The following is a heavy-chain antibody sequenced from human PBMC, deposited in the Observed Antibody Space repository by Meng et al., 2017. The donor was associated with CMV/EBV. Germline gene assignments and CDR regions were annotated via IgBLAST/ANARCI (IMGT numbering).Heavy chain of an antibody. CDR1: GGSFSGYY. Sequence: SETLSLTCAVYGGSFSGYYWSWIRQPPGKGLEWIGEINHSGSTNYNPSLKSRVTISVDTSKNQFSLKLSSVTAADTAVYYCARGLRFLYCSSTSCCTYYYYYGMDVWGQGTTVTVSS. CDR3: ARGLRFLYCSSTSCCTYYYYYGMDV. CDR2: INHSGST. D-gene: IGHD2-2*02. J-gene: IGHJ6*02. V-gene: IGHV4-34*01.